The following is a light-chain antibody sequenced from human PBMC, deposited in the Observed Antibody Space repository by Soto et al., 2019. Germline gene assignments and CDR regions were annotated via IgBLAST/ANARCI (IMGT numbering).Light chain of an antibody. V-gene: IGLV2-23*02. CDR2: EVS. CDR1: SSDIGNYNL. CDR3: CSYAGSTTYV. Sequence: QSALTQPASVSGSPGQSITISCTGTSSDIGNYNLVSWYQQHPGKAPKLMIYEVSKRPSGVSNRLSVSKSGNTASLTISGLQAEDEADYYCCSYAGSTTYVFGTGTKLTVL. J-gene: IGLJ1*01.